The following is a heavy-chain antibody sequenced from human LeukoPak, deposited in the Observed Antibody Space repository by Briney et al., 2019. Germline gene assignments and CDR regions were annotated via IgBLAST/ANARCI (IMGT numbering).Heavy chain of an antibody. Sequence: SETLSLTCTVSGGSISSYYWSWIRQPPGKVLEWIGYIYYSGSTNYNPSLKSRVTISVDTSKNQFSLKLNSVTAADTAVYYCARDPRGGTSRDNWFDPWGQGTLVTVSS. J-gene: IGHJ5*02. D-gene: IGHD1-1*01. CDR3: ARDPRGGTSRDNWFDP. CDR1: GGSISSYY. V-gene: IGHV4-59*01. CDR2: IYYSGST.